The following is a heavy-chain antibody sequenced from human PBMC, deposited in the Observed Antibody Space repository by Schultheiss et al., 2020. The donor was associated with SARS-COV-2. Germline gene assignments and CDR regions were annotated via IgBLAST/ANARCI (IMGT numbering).Heavy chain of an antibody. CDR1: GYTFTSYG. CDR2: IIPIFGKV. D-gene: IGHD3-10*01. CDR3: ARVSMVRGVSGYYYYGMDV. Sequence: SVKVSCKASGYTFTSYGISWVRQAPGQGLEWMGGIIPIFGKVDYAQKFQGRVTITADKSTSTAYMELSSLRSEDTAVYYCARVSMVRGVSGYYYYGMDVWGQGTTVTVSS. V-gene: IGHV1-69*06. J-gene: IGHJ6*02.